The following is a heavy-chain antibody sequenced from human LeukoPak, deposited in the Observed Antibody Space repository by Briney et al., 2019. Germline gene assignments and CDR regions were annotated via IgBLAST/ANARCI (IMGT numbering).Heavy chain of an antibody. Sequence: GASVKVSCKASGYTFTSYGISWVRQAPGQGLEWMGWISAYNGNTNYAQKLQGRVTMTTDTSTSTAYMELRSLRSDDTAVYYCAGPPAYGGNSLDGMDVWGQGTTVTVSS. CDR1: GYTFTSYG. D-gene: IGHD4-23*01. CDR2: ISAYNGNT. V-gene: IGHV1-18*01. CDR3: AGPPAYGGNSLDGMDV. J-gene: IGHJ6*02.